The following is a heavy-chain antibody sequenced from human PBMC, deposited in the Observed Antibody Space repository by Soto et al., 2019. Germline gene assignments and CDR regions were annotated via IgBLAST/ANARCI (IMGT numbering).Heavy chain of an antibody. D-gene: IGHD6-13*01. V-gene: IGHV3-23*01. J-gene: IGHJ6*02. CDR2: ISGSGGST. CDR3: AKERGSSWYYYYYGMDV. CDR1: GFTFSSYA. Sequence: PGGSLRLSCAASGFTFSSYAMSWVRQAPGKGLEWVSAISGSGGSTYYADSVKGRFTISRDNSKNTLYLQMNSLRAEDTAVYYCAKERGSSWYYYYYGMDVWGQGTTVTVSS.